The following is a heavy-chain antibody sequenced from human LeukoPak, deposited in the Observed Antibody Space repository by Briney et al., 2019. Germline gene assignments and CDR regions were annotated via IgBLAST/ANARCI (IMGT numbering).Heavy chain of an antibody. V-gene: IGHV3-30-3*01. CDR1: GFTFGTYA. Sequence: PGGSLRLSCAASGFTFGTYAMHWVRQAPGKGLEWVAVISYDGSNKYYADSVKGRFTISRDNPKNTLYLQMNSLRAEDTAVYYCARSYDGFDIWGQGTMVTVSS. CDR2: ISYDGSNK. CDR3: ARSYDGFDI. J-gene: IGHJ3*02.